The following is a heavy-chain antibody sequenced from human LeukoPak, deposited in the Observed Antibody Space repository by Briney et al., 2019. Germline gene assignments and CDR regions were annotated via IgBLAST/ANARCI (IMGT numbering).Heavy chain of an antibody. J-gene: IGHJ6*03. CDR3: ARDQNDFWSGYYFDYYYMDV. V-gene: IGHV3-30*04. Sequence: GGSLRLSCAASGFTFSSYAMHWVRQAPGKGLEWVAVISYDGSNKYCADSVKGRFTISRDNSKNTLYLQMNSLRAEDTAVYYCARDQNDFWSGYYFDYYYMDVWGKGTTVTVSS. CDR2: ISYDGSNK. D-gene: IGHD3-3*01. CDR1: GFTFSSYA.